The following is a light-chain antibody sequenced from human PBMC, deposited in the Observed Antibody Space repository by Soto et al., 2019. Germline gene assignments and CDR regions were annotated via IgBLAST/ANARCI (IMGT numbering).Light chain of an antibody. CDR3: AAWDDSLSGNV. J-gene: IGLJ1*01. CDR1: SSNIGSNY. Sequence: QSVRTQPPSASDTPGQRVTISCSGSSSNIGSNYVYWYQQLPGTAPKLLIYRNNQRPSGVPDRFSGSKSATSASLAISGLRSEDEADYYCAAWDDSLSGNVVGTGTKVTVL. CDR2: RNN. V-gene: IGLV1-47*01.